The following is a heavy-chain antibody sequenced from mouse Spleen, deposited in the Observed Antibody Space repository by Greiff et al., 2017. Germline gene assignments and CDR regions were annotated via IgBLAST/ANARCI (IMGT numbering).Heavy chain of an antibody. CDR3: ARNWDVPFDY. Sequence: VMLVESGAELARPGASVKMSCKASGYTFTSYTMHWVKQRPGQGLEWIGYINPSSGYTNYNQKFKDKATLTADKSSSTAYMQLSSLTSEDSAVYYCARNWDVPFDYWGQGTTLTVSS. V-gene: IGHV1-4*01. J-gene: IGHJ2*01. D-gene: IGHD4-1*01. CDR1: GYTFTSYT. CDR2: INPSSGYT.